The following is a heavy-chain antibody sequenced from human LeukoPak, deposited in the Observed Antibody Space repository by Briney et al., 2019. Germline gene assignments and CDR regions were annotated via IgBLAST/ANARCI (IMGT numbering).Heavy chain of an antibody. CDR3: ARASYCSDGSCYSDY. CDR1: GYTFTSYY. D-gene: IGHD2-15*01. V-gene: IGHV1-18*01. J-gene: IGHJ4*02. CDR2: ISAYNGNT. Sequence: ASVKVSCKASGYTFTSYYISWVRQDPGQGLEWMGWISAYNGNTIYAQKVKGRVIMTTDTSTSTAYMELRSLKSDDTAVYYCARASYCSDGSCYSDYWGQGTLVTVSS.